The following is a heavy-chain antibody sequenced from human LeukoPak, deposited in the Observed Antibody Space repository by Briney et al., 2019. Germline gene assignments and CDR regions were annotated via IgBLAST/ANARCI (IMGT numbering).Heavy chain of an antibody. CDR3: AREGDSSSVGWFDP. V-gene: IGHV3-74*01. CDR1: GFTFTSHW. D-gene: IGHD6-13*01. CDR2: ISKDGSDS. Sequence: GGSLRLSCAASGFTFTSHWVHWVRHVPAKGLVCVSRISKDGSDSFYADSVKGRFTISRDNSKNTLYVQMNNLRAEDTAVYYCAREGDSSSVGWFDPWGQGTLVTVSS. J-gene: IGHJ5*02.